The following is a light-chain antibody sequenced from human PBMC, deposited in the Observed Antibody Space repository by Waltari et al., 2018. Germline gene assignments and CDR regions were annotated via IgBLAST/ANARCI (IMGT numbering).Light chain of an antibody. J-gene: IGLJ3*02. CDR1: NNAVGTYDL. CDR2: QGT. V-gene: IGLV2-23*01. CDR3: CSYAGTWL. Sequence: QSALPQPASMSPSPGQSITISCTATNNAVGTYDLVSWYQQHPGRAPKLLIFQGTKRPSEVSGRFSGSKFADTASLTISGLQPEDEADYYCCSYAGTWLFGGGTKVTVL.